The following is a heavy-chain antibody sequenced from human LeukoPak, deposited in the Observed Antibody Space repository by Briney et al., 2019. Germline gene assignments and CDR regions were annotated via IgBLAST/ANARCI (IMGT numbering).Heavy chain of an antibody. J-gene: IGHJ2*01. CDR2: IYYTGST. Sequence: SGTLSLTCGVSGGSISSDNYLWSWIRQHPGKGLEWIGYIYYTGSTYWNPSLKSRLIISVDTSKKQFSLKLSSVTAADTAVYYCARAMYYGDYWYFDLWGRGTLVTVSS. CDR3: ARAMYYGDYWYFDL. D-gene: IGHD4-17*01. CDR1: GGSISSDNYL. V-gene: IGHV4-31*11.